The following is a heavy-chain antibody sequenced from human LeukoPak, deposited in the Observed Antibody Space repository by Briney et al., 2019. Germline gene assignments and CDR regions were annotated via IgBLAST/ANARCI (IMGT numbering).Heavy chain of an antibody. J-gene: IGHJ4*02. CDR2: IFSKTDGGAT. CDR3: TDWDAARFDY. CDR1: GFTFTNAW. D-gene: IGHD1-1*01. Sequence: GGSLRLSCAASGFTFTNAWMNWVRQPPGKGLEWVGRIFSKTDGGATDYAAPVKGRFIISRDDSKTTLDLQMNSLQTEDTAVYYCTDWDAARFDYWGQGSLVTVSS. V-gene: IGHV3-15*01.